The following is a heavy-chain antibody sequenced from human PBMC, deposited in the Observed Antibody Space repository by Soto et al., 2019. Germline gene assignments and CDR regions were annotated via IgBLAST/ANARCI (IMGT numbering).Heavy chain of an antibody. J-gene: IGHJ1*01. D-gene: IGHD3-22*01. CDR3: ARHPPPGYYYDSSGYYGYFQH. V-gene: IGHV3-23*01. Sequence: GGSLRLSCAASGFTFWTYAMSWFRQAPRKGLEWVSGISGTGGGTSYADSVKGRFTISRDNSKNTLYLQMNSLGVEDTAVYYCARHPPPGYYYDSSGYYGYFQHWGQGTPVTVSS. CDR2: ISGTGGGT. CDR1: GFTFWTYA.